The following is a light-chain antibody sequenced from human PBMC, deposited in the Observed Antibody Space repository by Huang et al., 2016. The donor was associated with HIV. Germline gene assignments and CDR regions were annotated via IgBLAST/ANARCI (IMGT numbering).Light chain of an antibody. Sequence: VMMSQSPATLAAYPGERVTLPCGASQSVNTNLAWYQQKPDQPPRLLIYSASTRSTGVPARFAGSVSGTEFTLTIDSLQSDDFAVYYCQQYNKWPPEYTFGHGTRLEIK. J-gene: IGKJ2*01. V-gene: IGKV3-15*01. CDR3: QQYNKWPPEYT. CDR1: QSVNTN. CDR2: SAS.